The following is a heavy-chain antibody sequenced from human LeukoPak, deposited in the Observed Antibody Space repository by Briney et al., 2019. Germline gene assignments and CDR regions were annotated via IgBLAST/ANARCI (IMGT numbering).Heavy chain of an antibody. D-gene: IGHD3-22*01. CDR1: GYTFTGYY. J-gene: IGHJ3*02. Sequence: GASVKVSCKASGYTFTGYYMHWVRQAPGQGLEWMGWINPNSGGTNYAQKFQGRVTMTRDTSISTAYMELSGLRSDDTAVYYCAREIVVVITPSDAFDIWGQGTMVTVSS. CDR2: INPNSGGT. CDR3: AREIVVVITPSDAFDI. V-gene: IGHV1-2*02.